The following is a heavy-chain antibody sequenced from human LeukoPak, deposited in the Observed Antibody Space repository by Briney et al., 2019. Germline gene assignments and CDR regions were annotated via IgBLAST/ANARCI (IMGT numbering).Heavy chain of an antibody. D-gene: IGHD5-18*01. CDR3: ASSSPTRGYSYGLFDY. J-gene: IGHJ4*02. Sequence: PGGSLRLSCTTSGFMSTLYSMNWVRQAPGKGLEWVSYISSSSSTIYYADSVKGRFTISRDNAKNSLYLQMNSLRAEDTAVYYCASSSPTRGYSYGLFDYWGQGTLVTVSS. CDR2: ISSSSSTI. CDR1: GFMSTLYS. V-gene: IGHV3-48*04.